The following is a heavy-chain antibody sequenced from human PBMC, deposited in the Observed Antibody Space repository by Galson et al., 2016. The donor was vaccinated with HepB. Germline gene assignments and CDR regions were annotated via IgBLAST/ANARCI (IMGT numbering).Heavy chain of an antibody. D-gene: IGHD3-3*01. CDR2: ISTSSSYT. V-gene: IGHV3-21*05. J-gene: IGHJ6*03. Sequence: SLRLSCAASGFIFSSYGMHWVRQAPGKGLEWVSYISTSSSYTNYADSVKGRFIISRDNAKNSMYLQMNSLRAEDTAVYYCARVSPTATYYDFWSGKYYYMDVWGKGTTVTVSS. CDR3: ARVSPTATYYDFWSGKYYYMDV. CDR1: GFIFSSYG.